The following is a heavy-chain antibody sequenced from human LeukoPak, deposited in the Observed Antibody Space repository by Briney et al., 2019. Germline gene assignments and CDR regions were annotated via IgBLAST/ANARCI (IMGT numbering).Heavy chain of an antibody. Sequence: GGSLRLSCAASGFTFSSFGMHWVRQAPGKGLEWAAVIWYDASNKYYADSVKGRFTISRDNSKNTLFLQMNSLRDDDTAVYYCVRGVGVSRFNYFDPWGQGTLVIVSS. J-gene: IGHJ5*02. CDR1: GFTFSSFG. CDR3: VRGVGVSRFNYFDP. CDR2: IWYDASNK. V-gene: IGHV3-33*01. D-gene: IGHD6-13*01.